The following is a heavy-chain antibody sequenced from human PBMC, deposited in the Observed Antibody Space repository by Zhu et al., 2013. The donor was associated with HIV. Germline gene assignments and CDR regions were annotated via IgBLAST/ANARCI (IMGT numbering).Heavy chain of an antibody. CDR3: ARSLHMGLGYFDY. CDR2: ISSSGSTI. Sequence: EVQLVESGGGLVQPGGSLRLSCAASGFTFSSYEMNWVRQAPGKGLEWVSYISSSGSTIYYADSVKGRFTISRDNAKNSLYLQMNSLRAEDTAVYYCARSLHMGLGYFDYWGQGTLVTVSS. CDR1: GFTFSSYE. D-gene: IGHD1-26*01. V-gene: IGHV3-48*03. J-gene: IGHJ4*02.